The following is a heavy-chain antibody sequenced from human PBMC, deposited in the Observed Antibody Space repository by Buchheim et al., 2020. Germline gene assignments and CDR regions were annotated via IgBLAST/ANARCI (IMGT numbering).Heavy chain of an antibody. Sequence: QVQLVQSGAEVKKPGASVKVSCKASGYTFTSYYMHWVRQAPGQGLEWMGIINPSDGSTSYAQKFQGSVTMTRDTSTSPVNMGLSRLRSEDTAVYYCARDRVGHLTTVVTPAIDWGQGTL. J-gene: IGHJ4*02. D-gene: IGHD4-23*01. CDR1: GYTFTSYY. V-gene: IGHV1-46*01. CDR2: INPSDGST. CDR3: ARDRVGHLTTVVTPAID.